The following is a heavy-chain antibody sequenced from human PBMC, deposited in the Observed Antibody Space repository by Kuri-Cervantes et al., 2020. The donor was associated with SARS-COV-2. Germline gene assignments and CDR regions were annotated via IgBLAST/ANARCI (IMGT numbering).Heavy chain of an antibody. CDR1: GGSFSGYY. CDR3: AKAPGTYSSGWYPSVFDY. CDR2: IYTSGST. D-gene: IGHD6-19*01. V-gene: IGHV4-59*10. Sequence: ESLKISCAVYGGSFSGYYWSWIRQPAGKGLEWIGRIYTSGSTNYNPSLKSRVTMSVDTSKNQFSLKLSSVTAADTAVYYCAKAPGTYSSGWYPSVFDYWGQGTLVTVSS. J-gene: IGHJ4*02.